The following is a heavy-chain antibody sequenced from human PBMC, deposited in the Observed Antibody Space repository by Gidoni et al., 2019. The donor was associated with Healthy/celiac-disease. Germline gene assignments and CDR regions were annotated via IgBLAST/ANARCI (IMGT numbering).Heavy chain of an antibody. CDR1: GFTFSSYA. V-gene: IGHV3-23*01. CDR3: AKDLEGWELLPYYFDY. Sequence: EVQLLESGGGLVQPGGSLRLSCAASGFTFSSYAMSWVRQAPGKGLEGVSAISGSGGSTYYADSVKGRFTISRDNSKNTLYLQMNSLRAEDTAVYYCAKDLEGWELLPYYFDYWGQGTLVTVSS. CDR2: ISGSGGST. J-gene: IGHJ4*02. D-gene: IGHD1-26*01.